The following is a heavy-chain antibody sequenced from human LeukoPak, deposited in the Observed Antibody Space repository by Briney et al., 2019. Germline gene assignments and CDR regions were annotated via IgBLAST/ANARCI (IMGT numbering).Heavy chain of an antibody. CDR1: GDSVSSNSVA. CDR3: ARGATAYFDS. V-gene: IGHV6-1*01. D-gene: IGHD5-12*01. Sequence: SQTLSLTCAISGDSVSSNSVAWNWVRQSPSRGLEWLGRTYSRSKWYYDYAVSVKSRITIIPDTSKNQFSLQLNSVTPEDTAVYYCARGATAYFDSWGQGTLVTVSS. J-gene: IGHJ4*02. CDR2: TYSRSKWYY.